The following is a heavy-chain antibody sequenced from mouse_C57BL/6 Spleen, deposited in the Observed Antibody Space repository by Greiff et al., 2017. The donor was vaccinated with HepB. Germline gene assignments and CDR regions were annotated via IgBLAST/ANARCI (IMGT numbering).Heavy chain of an antibody. CDR1: GYAFSSYW. V-gene: IGHV1-80*01. Sequence: QVQLQQSGAELVKPGASVKISCKASGYAFSSYWMNWVKQRPGKGLEWIGQIYPGDGDTNYKGKFKGKATVTADQSSSTAYMQLSSLTSEDSAVYYCARSDYYGSYVGKNAVDYWGQGTSVTVSS. J-gene: IGHJ4*01. CDR2: IYPGDGDT. CDR3: ARSDYYGSYVGKNAVDY. D-gene: IGHD2-1*01.